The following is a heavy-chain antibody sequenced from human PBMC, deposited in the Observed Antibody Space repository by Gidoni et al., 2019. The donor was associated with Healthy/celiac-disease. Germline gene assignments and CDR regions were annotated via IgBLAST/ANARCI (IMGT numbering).Heavy chain of an antibody. CDR1: GGTFSSYA. CDR2: IIPIFGTA. CDR3: ARPRGELRYFDWSYYYYYGMDV. Sequence: QVQLVQSGAEVKKPGSSVKVSCKASGGTFSSYAISWVRQAPGQGLEWMGGIIPIFGTANYAQKFQGRVTITADKSTSTAYMELSSLRSEDTAVYYCARPRGELRYFDWSYYYYYGMDVWGQGTTVTVSS. J-gene: IGHJ6*02. D-gene: IGHD3-9*01. V-gene: IGHV1-69*06.